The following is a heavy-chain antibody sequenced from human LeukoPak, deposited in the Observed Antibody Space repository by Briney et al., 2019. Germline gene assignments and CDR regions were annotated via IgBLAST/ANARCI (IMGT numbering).Heavy chain of an antibody. J-gene: IGHJ4*02. CDR3: AKDINSYGYDY. CDR2: ISYDGSKK. D-gene: IGHD5-18*01. Sequence: GGSLRLSCAASGFTFSTYGMYWVRQAPGKGLEWVAGISYDGSKKYYADSVKGRFTISRDNSKNTLWLQMNSLSAEDTAVYYCAKDINSYGYDYWGQGTLVTVSS. CDR1: GFTFSTYG. V-gene: IGHV3-30*18.